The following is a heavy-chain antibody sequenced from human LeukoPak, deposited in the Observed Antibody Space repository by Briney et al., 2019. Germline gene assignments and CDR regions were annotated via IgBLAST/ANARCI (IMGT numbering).Heavy chain of an antibody. CDR3: ARARDYYDAFDI. D-gene: IGHD3-10*01. J-gene: IGHJ3*02. Sequence: SGGSLRLSCAASGFTVSSNYMSWVRQAPGKGLEWVSVIYSGGSTYYADSVKGRFTISRDNSKNTLYLQMNSLRAEDTAVYYCARARDYYDAFDIWGQGTMVTVSS. V-gene: IGHV3-53*01. CDR1: GFTVSSNY. CDR2: IYSGGST.